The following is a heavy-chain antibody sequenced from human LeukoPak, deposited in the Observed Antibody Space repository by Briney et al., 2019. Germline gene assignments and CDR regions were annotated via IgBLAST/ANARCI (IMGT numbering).Heavy chain of an antibody. D-gene: IGHD3-22*01. CDR3: ATDVHYYDSSGTLFDY. CDR2: FDPEDGET. CDR1: GYTLTELS. J-gene: IGHJ4*02. V-gene: IGHV1-24*01. Sequence: GASVKVSCKVSGYTLTELSMHWVRQAPGKGLEWMGGFDPEDGETIYAQKFQGRVTMTEDTSTDTAYMELSSLRSEDTAVYYCATDVHYYDSSGTLFDYWGQGTLVTVSS.